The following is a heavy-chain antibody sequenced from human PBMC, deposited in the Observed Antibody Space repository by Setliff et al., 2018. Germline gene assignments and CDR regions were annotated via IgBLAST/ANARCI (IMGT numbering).Heavy chain of an antibody. Sequence: ASVKVSCKASGYTFTNYDINWVRQATGQGLEWMGIINPSGGSTSYAQKFQGRVTMTRDTSTSTVYMELSSLRSEDTAVYYCAREAKRNVVVVVAATPVYWGQGTLVTVSS. CDR3: AREAKRNVVVVVAATPVY. CDR2: INPSGGST. V-gene: IGHV1-46*01. J-gene: IGHJ4*02. D-gene: IGHD2-15*01. CDR1: GYTFTNYD.